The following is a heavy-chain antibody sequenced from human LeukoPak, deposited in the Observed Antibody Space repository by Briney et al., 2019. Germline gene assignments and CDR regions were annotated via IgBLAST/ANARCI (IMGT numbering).Heavy chain of an antibody. V-gene: IGHV3-48*03. Sequence: GGSLRLSCAASGFTFSSYEMNWVRQAPGEGLEWVSYISTSDTSIYYADSVKDRFTISRDNAKNSLYLQMNSLRAEDTAVYYCARERASCGGDCSDYWGQGTLVTVSS. CDR1: GFTFSSYE. CDR2: ISTSDTSI. CDR3: ARERASCGGDCSDY. J-gene: IGHJ4*02. D-gene: IGHD2-21*02.